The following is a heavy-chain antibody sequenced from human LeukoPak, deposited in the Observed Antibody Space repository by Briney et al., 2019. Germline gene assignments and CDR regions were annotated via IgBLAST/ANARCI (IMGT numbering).Heavy chain of an antibody. Sequence: KSSETLSLTRDVSGVSINTCCYYWTWVRQPPGKGLEWIGYKYYSGSTRYNSSLRSRLTISLDTSKNQFSLRLTSVTAADTAVYYCARGRSYGFDFDSWGPGTLVIVSS. CDR2: KYYSGST. D-gene: IGHD5-18*01. CDR1: GVSINTCCYY. V-gene: IGHV4-61*01. J-gene: IGHJ4*02. CDR3: ARGRSYGFDFDS.